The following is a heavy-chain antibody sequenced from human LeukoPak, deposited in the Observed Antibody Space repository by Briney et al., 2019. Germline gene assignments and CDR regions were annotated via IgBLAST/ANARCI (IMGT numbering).Heavy chain of an antibody. CDR1: GFTFSSYA. D-gene: IGHD6-19*01. J-gene: IGHJ4*02. CDR3: VKNDGWFHLAQ. V-gene: IGHV3-21*04. Sequence: GGSLRLSCVASGFTFSSYAMSWVRQAPGKGLEWVSSISSSSSYIYYADSVKGRFTISRDNAKNSLYLQMNSLRVEDTAVYYCVKNDGWFHLAQWGQGTLVTVSS. CDR2: ISSSSSYI.